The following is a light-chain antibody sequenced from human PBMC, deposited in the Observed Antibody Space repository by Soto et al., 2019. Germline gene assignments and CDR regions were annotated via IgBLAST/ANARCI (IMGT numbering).Light chain of an antibody. Sequence: DIQMTQSPSAMSASVGDRLTITCRASRVINNDLAWFQQKPGKAPKCLIYKASSLESGVPSRFSGSGSGTEFTLTISSLQPDDFATYYCQQYNSYPRTFGQGTKVDIK. CDR1: RVINND. CDR3: QQYNSYPRT. J-gene: IGKJ1*01. V-gene: IGKV1-16*01. CDR2: KAS.